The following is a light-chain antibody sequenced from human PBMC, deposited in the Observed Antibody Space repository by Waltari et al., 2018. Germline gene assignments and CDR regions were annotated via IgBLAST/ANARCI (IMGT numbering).Light chain of an antibody. CDR1: QRVSSGY. J-gene: IGKJ1*01. V-gene: IGKV3-20*01. CDR3: QQYERSPET. Sequence: ESAWPQSPATLSLSPGERAPLACRARQRVSSGYLAWYQQKPGQAPRLLIYGASYRATGLPDRFSGSGSGTDFTLTLSRLEPEDFAVYYCQQYERSPETFGQGTNVEIK. CDR2: GAS.